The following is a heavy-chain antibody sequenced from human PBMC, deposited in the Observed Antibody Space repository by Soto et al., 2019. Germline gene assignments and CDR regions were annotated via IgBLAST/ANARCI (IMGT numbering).Heavy chain of an antibody. CDR2: INHSGGT. D-gene: IGHD4-4*01. CDR1: GGSFSGYY. Sequence: QVQLQQWGAGLLKPSEALSLTCAVYGGSFSGYYWSWIRQPPGKGLEWIGEINHSGGTKYNTSMKSRVTMSVDTSKIQVALKLSSVTAADTAVYFCAREPARVNEGRYDYSSYGLFDYWGPGSLVSVSS. V-gene: IGHV4-34*01. J-gene: IGHJ4*02. CDR3: AREPARVNEGRYDYSSYGLFDY.